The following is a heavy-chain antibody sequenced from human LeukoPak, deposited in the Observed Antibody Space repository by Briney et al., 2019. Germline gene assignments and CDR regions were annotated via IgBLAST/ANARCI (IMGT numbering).Heavy chain of an antibody. Sequence: GGSLRLPCAASGFTVSNNYMSWVRQAPGKGLVWVSRIDRDGSRINYADSVKGRFTISRDNGKNTLFLQMNSLRAEDAAVYYCVRGNDYGGPHYWGQGTLVTVSS. V-gene: IGHV3-74*01. J-gene: IGHJ4*02. D-gene: IGHD4-23*01. CDR3: VRGNDYGGPHY. CDR2: IDRDGSRI. CDR1: GFTVSNNY.